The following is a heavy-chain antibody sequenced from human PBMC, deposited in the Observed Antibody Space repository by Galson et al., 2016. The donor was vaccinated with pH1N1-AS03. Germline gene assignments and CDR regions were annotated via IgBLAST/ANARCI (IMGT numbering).Heavy chain of an antibody. D-gene: IGHD3-22*01. CDR2: MYHSGIT. CDR1: GFSITTGYY. Sequence: ETLSLTCAVSGFSITTGYYWGWIRQPPGKGLEWIGSMYHSGITFNNPSLRRRVTISVDTAKNQISLRLNSVTAADTAVYYCARERVRIDYERSGYPNYFDYWGQGALVTVSS. J-gene: IGHJ4*02. V-gene: IGHV4-38-2*02. CDR3: ARERVRIDYERSGYPNYFDY.